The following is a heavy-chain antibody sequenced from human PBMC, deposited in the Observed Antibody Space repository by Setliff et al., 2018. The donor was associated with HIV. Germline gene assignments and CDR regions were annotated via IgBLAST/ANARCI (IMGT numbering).Heavy chain of an antibody. J-gene: IGHJ5*02. V-gene: IGHV4-34*01. CDR3: AKVAVTEYCSSTSCQNWFDP. CDR1: GGSFSGYY. D-gene: IGHD2-2*01. CDR2: INHSGST. Sequence: SETLSLTCAVYGGSFSGYYWSWIRQPPGKGLEWIGEINHSGSTNYNPSLKSRVTISLDTSKNQFSLRLISVTAADTAVYYCAKVAVTEYCSSTSCQNWFDPWGQGTRVTVS.